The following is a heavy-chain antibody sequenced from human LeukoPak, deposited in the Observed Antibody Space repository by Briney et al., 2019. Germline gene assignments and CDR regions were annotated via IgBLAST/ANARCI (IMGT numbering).Heavy chain of an antibody. V-gene: IGHV3-23*01. D-gene: IGHD3-9*01. J-gene: IGHJ5*02. CDR3: AAKEGLTGYLSGSFDP. Sequence: GGSLRLSCAASGFTFSNYAMTWVRQAPGKGLEWVSTISAGGVDTFYADSGRGRFTISRDNSKSTLYLQMNSLRDEATAVYYCAAKEGLTGYLSGSFDPWGQGTLVTVSS. CDR2: ISAGGVDT. CDR1: GFTFSNYA.